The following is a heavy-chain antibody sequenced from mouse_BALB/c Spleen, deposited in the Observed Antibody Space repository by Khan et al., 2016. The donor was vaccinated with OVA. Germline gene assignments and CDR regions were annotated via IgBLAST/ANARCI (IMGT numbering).Heavy chain of an antibody. CDR2: IDPFSSIT. CDR1: GYSFTTYY. Sequence: IQLVQSGPELMKPGASVRISCKASGYSFTTYYIHWLMQSHGKSLEWLGYIDPFSSITTYNQKFKGKATLTVDKSSRTSYIHLSILTSEDSVVYYCTRHGYVARDAYWGQGTLVTVSA. V-gene: IGHV1S135*01. D-gene: IGHD2-2*01. CDR3: TRHGYVARDAY. J-gene: IGHJ3*01.